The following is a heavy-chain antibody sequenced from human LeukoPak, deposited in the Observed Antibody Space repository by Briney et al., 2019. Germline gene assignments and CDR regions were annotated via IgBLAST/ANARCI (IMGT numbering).Heavy chain of an antibody. CDR3: ACGSIQLWLLDY. Sequence: ASVKVSCKASGLCFSGHYMHWVRQAPGQGLEWMGWINPNSGGTNYAQKFQGRVTMTRVTSISTAYMELSRLTSDDTAVYYRACGSIQLWLLDYWGQGTLVTVSS. V-gene: IGHV1-2*02. CDR2: INPNSGGT. J-gene: IGHJ4*02. CDR1: GLCFSGHY. D-gene: IGHD5-18*01.